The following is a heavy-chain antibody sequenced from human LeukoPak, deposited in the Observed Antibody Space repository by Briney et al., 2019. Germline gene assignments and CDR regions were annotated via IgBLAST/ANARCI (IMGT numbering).Heavy chain of an antibody. CDR3: ARDRPGGGSLDY. CDR1: GGSISRDY. V-gene: IGHV4-59*01. D-gene: IGHD2-15*01. J-gene: IGHJ4*02. Sequence: PSETLSLTCTVSGGSISRDYWSWIRQPPGKGLEWIGYIYYTGSTNYNPSLNSRVTISLETSKNQFSLNLSSVTAADTAVYYCARDRPGGGSLDYWGQGILVTVSS. CDR2: IYYTGST.